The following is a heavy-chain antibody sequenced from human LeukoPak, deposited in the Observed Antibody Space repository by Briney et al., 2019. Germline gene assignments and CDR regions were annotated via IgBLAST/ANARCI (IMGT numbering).Heavy chain of an antibody. Sequence: PGGSLRLSCAASGFTFSSYGMHWVRQAPGKGLEWVAIISYDGSNKYYADSVKGRFTISRDNSKNTLYLQMNSLRAEDTAVYYCARDDHPRRSVWFGSAKDPLVGASDIWGQGTMVTVSS. CDR2: ISYDGSNK. V-gene: IGHV3-30*03. CDR3: ARDDHPRRSVWFGSAKDPLVGASDI. CDR1: GFTFSSYG. J-gene: IGHJ3*02. D-gene: IGHD3-10*01.